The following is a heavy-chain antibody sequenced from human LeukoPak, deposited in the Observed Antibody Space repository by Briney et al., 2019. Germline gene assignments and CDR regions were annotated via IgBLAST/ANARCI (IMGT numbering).Heavy chain of an antibody. J-gene: IGHJ4*02. D-gene: IGHD6-13*01. CDR1: GGTFSSYA. CDR3: AREAYSSSWYVYDY. Sequence: ASVKVSCKASGGTFSSYAISWVRQAPGQGLEWMGGIIPIFGTANYAQKFQGRVTITRDTSASTAYMELSSLRSEDMAVYYCAREAYSSSWYVYDYWGQGTLVTVSS. V-gene: IGHV1-69*05. CDR2: IIPIFGTA.